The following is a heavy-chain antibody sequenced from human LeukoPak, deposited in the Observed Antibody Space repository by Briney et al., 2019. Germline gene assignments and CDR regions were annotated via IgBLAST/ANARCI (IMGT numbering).Heavy chain of an antibody. D-gene: IGHD1-26*01. CDR1: GYTSTAYY. Sequence: ASVKVSCKASGYTSTAYYMHWVRQAPGQGLEWMGWINPNNGNTNYAQKFQGRVTMTRDTSISTAYMELSRLRSDDTAVYYCARPNSVGPTVYFDYWGQGTLVTVSS. V-gene: IGHV1-2*02. J-gene: IGHJ4*02. CDR3: ARPNSVGPTVYFDY. CDR2: INPNNGNT.